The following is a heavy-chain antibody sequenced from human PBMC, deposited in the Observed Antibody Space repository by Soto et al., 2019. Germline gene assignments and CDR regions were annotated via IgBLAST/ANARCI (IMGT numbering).Heavy chain of an antibody. CDR2: INPNSGGT. D-gene: IGHD6-13*01. CDR3: AREGSQLGYYYNFYDIDG. J-gene: IGHJ6*02. V-gene: IGHV1-2*02. Sequence: ASVKVSCKASGYTFTGYYMHWVRQAPGQGLEWMGWINPNSGGTNYAQKFQGRVTMTRDTSSSTADMELCRLRCNDTAVYYCAREGSQLGYYYNFYDIDGWGQGTTVTV. CDR1: GYTFTGYY.